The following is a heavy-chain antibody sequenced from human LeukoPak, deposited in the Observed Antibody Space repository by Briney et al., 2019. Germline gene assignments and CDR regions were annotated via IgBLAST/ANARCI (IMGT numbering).Heavy chain of an antibody. D-gene: IGHD6-13*01. V-gene: IGHV4-39*01. J-gene: IGHJ3*02. Sequence: PSETLSLTCAVSGASIISSSCYWGWVRQPPGKGLEWIGAIYYAGNIYFNLSLKSRLTISVDTSKNQFSLKLDSVTAADTAVYYCAKHRGAAGWRSFDIWGQGTMVTVSS. CDR3: AKHRGAAGWRSFDI. CDR1: GASIISSSCY. CDR2: IYYAGNI.